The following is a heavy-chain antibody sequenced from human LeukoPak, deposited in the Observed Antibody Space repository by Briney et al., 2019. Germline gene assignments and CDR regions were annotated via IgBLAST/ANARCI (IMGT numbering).Heavy chain of an antibody. CDR3: ARGGDDISVSPFDP. D-gene: IGHD5-12*01. Sequence: SETLSLTCTVSGGSISSYYWSWIRQPAGKGLEWIGRFYSNGRTNYNPSLKSRVTMSLDTSKNQFSLKLSSVTAADTAVYYCARGGDDISVSPFDPWGQGTLVTVSS. CDR2: FYSNGRT. V-gene: IGHV4-4*07. J-gene: IGHJ5*02. CDR1: GGSISSYY.